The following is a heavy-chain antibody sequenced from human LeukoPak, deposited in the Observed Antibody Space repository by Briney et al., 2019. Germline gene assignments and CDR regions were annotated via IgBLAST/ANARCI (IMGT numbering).Heavy chain of an antibody. D-gene: IGHD3-10*01. CDR3: ARAGMVRGVTVSLYFDY. V-gene: IGHV4-31*03. CDR2: IYYSGIT. J-gene: IGHJ4*02. CDR1: GGSISSGGYY. Sequence: PSETLSLTCTVSGGSISSGGYYWSWIRQHPGKGLEWIGYIYYSGITYYNPSLKSRVTISVDTSKNHFSLKLSSVTAADTAVYYCARAGMVRGVTVSLYFDYWGQGTLVTVSA.